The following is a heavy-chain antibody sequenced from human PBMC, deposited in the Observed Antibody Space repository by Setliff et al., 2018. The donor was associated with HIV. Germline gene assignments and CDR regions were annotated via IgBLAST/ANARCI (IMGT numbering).Heavy chain of an antibody. Sequence: PSETLSLTCTVSGGSISSSYWSWLRQPPGKGLEWIGYVFYTGSTTYSPSLKSRLTISVDTSQHQFSLKLTSVTAADTAVYYCARQVPIPGVAVTPIDFWGQGILVTVSS. V-gene: IGHV4-59*08. D-gene: IGHD3-22*01. CDR2: VFYTGST. CDR1: GGSISSSY. J-gene: IGHJ4*02. CDR3: ARQVPIPGVAVTPIDF.